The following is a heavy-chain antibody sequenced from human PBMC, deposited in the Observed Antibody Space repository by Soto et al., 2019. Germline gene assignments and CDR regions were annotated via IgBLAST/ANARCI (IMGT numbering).Heavy chain of an antibody. CDR3: ARVGGYCSGGSCYIRDYYYYMDV. Sequence: EVQLVESGGGLVQPGGSLRLSCAASGFTFSSYSMNWVRQAPGKGLEWVSYISSSSSTIYYADSVKGRFTISGDNAKNSLYLPIKGLRAEDTSVYYCARVGGYCSGGSCYIRDYYYYMDVWGKGTTVTVS. CDR2: ISSSSSTI. J-gene: IGHJ6*03. D-gene: IGHD2-15*01. CDR1: GFTFSSYS. V-gene: IGHV3-48*01.